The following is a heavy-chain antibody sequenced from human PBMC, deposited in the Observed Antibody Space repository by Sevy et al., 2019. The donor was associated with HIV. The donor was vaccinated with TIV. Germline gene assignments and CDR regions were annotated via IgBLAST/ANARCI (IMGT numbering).Heavy chain of an antibody. D-gene: IGHD2-2*02. CDR3: AKGLPGEYVDCGNIGCYTDYFAY. V-gene: IGHV1-24*01. Sequence: ASVKVSCKVSGYTLTELSMHWVRQAHGKGLEWMGSFDPEDGETIYAQKLQGRVTMTEDTSTDTAYMYRSSLRSEDSAVYYCAKGLPGEYVDCGNIGCYTDYFAYWGQGTLVTVSS. CDR1: GYTLTELS. J-gene: IGHJ4*02. CDR2: FDPEDGET.